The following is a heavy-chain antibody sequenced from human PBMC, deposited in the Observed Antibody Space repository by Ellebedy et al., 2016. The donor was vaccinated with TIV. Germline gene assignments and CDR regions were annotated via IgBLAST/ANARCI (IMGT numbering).Heavy chain of an antibody. CDR2: IYSGGQT. Sequence: GGSLRLXXAVSGFTTSNSYMSWVRRAPGKGLEWVSVIYSGGQTYYAASVKGRFTISRDNSKNTLFLQMNSLRAEDTAVYYCARDIGSGWNIFDYWGQGTLVTVSS. D-gene: IGHD6-19*01. CDR3: ARDIGSGWNIFDY. J-gene: IGHJ4*02. CDR1: GFTTSNSY. V-gene: IGHV3-53*01.